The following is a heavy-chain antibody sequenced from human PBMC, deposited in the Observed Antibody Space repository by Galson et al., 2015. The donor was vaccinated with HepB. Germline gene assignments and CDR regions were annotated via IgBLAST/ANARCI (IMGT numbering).Heavy chain of an antibody. CDR1: GFTFSSYS. Sequence: SLRLSCAASGFTFSSYSVNWVRQAPGKGLEWVSYISSRSSTMYYADSVKGRFTISRDNAKNSLYLQMNSLRAEDTAVYYCARDECSSTNCHLNYWGQGTLVTVSS. CDR2: ISSRSSTM. J-gene: IGHJ4*02. CDR3: ARDECSSTNCHLNY. V-gene: IGHV3-48*04. D-gene: IGHD2-2*01.